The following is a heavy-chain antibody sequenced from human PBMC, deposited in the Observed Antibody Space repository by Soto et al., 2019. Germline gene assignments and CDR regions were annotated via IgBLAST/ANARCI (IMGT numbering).Heavy chain of an antibody. CDR1: GFTCSNYA. V-gene: IGHV3-23*01. J-gene: IGHJ4*02. CDR2: ISGSGGST. CDR3: AKDQGSSWYEIDY. Sequence: EVQLLESGGGLVQPGGSLRLSCAASGFTCSNYAVTWVRQAPGKGLEWVSTISGSGGSTYYADSVKGRFTISRDNSKNTLYRKMNSLRAEDTAVYYCAKDQGSSWYEIDYWGQGTLVTVSS. D-gene: IGHD6-13*01.